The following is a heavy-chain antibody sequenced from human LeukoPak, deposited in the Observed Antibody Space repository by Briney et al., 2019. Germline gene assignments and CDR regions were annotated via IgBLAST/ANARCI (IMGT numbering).Heavy chain of an antibody. Sequence: GGSLRLSCAASGFTFSSYSMNWVRQAPGKGLEWVSSISSSSSYIYYADSVKGRFTISRDNAKNSLYLQMNSLRAEDTAVYYCATGGIGRGAFDIWGQGTMVTVSS. D-gene: IGHD6-13*01. CDR2: ISSSSSYI. CDR3: ATGGIGRGAFDI. CDR1: GFTFSSYS. V-gene: IGHV3-21*01. J-gene: IGHJ3*02.